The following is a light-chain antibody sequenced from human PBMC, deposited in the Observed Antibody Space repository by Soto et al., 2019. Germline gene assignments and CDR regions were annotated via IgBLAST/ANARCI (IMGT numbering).Light chain of an antibody. CDR3: RSYTSSNTLV. Sequence: QSALTQPASVSGSPGQSITISCTATSSDVGAYNYVSWYQQHPGKAPKLMIFEVSDRPSGVSNRFSGSKSGNTASLTISGLQAEDEADYYCRSYTSSNTLVFGGGTKLTVL. CDR1: SSDVGAYNY. J-gene: IGLJ2*01. V-gene: IGLV2-14*01. CDR2: EVS.